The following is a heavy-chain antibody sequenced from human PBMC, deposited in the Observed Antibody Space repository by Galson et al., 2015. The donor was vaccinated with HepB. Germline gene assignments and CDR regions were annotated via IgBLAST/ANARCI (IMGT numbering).Heavy chain of an antibody. CDR3: TTDPTAMVSSPFLALDY. Sequence: SLRLSCAASGFTFSNAWMSWVRQAPGKGLEWVGRIKSKTDGGTTDYAAPVKGRFTISRDDSKNTLYLQMNSLKTEDTAVYYCTTDPTAMVSSPFLALDYWGQGTLVTVSS. J-gene: IGHJ4*02. V-gene: IGHV3-15*01. CDR2: IKSKTDGGTT. CDR1: GFTFSNAW. D-gene: IGHD5-18*01.